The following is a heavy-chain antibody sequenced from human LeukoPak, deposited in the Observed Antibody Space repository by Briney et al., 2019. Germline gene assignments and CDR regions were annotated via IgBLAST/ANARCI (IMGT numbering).Heavy chain of an antibody. Sequence: PGGSLRLSCAASRFTFSRYSMTWVRQAPGKGLEWVSTLSDSGGTTYYANSVKGRFTISRDNSKNTLYLQMSSLRVEDTAIYFCAKNPEIVATDSIYYFYMDVWGKGTTVTVSS. J-gene: IGHJ6*03. CDR2: LSDSGGTT. CDR3: AKNPEIVATDSIYYFYMDV. CDR1: RFTFSRYS. D-gene: IGHD5-12*01. V-gene: IGHV3-23*01.